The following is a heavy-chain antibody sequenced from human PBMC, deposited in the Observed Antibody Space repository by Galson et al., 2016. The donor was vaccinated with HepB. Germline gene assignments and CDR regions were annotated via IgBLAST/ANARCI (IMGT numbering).Heavy chain of an antibody. D-gene: IGHD3-3*01. CDR1: GGSISSRNYY. Sequence: SETLSLTCSVSGGSISSRNYYWGWIRQPPGKGLEWIGSINYSGITYYNPSLQSRVTISVDTSKNQFSLKLTSVTAEDTAVYYCARHHDFWSGPDAFDIWGQGTMVTVSS. J-gene: IGHJ3*02. CDR2: INYSGIT. CDR3: ARHHDFWSGPDAFDI. V-gene: IGHV4-39*01.